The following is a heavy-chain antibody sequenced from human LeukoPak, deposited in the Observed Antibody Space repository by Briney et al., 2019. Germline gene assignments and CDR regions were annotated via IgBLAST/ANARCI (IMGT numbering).Heavy chain of an antibody. V-gene: IGHV4-4*02. Sequence: SETLSLTCAVSGGSISSSNWWSWVRQPPGKGLEWIGEIYHSGSTNYNPSLKSRVTISVDKSKNQFSLKLSSVTAADTAVYYCASSGAVGATNRNFDYWGQGTLVTVSS. CDR3: ASSGAVGATNRNFDY. CDR1: GGSISSSNW. D-gene: IGHD1-26*01. J-gene: IGHJ4*02. CDR2: IYHSGST.